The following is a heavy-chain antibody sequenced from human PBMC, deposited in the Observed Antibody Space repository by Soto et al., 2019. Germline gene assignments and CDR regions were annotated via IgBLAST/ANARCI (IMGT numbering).Heavy chain of an antibody. CDR3: AKDTGNGGRRSYYYYSYMDV. CDR1: GFRFDDYA. Sequence: EVQLVESGGGLVQPGRSLRLSCAASGFRFDDYAMHWVRQGPGKGLEWVSGITWNSDTILYADSVRGRFTISRDNAKNSLYLQMNSLRTEDTALYFCAKDTGNGGRRSYYYYSYMDVWGKGTTVTVSS. J-gene: IGHJ6*03. CDR2: ITWNSDTI. V-gene: IGHV3-9*01. D-gene: IGHD7-27*01.